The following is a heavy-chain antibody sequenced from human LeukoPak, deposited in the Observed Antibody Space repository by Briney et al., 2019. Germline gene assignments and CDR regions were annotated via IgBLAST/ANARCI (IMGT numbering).Heavy chain of an antibody. CDR1: GYTFTSHD. D-gene: IGHD1-1*01. Sequence: ASVKVSCKASGYTFTSHDINWVRQAPGQGVEWVGWMNPNSGSTGFARKFQGRVTMTTHTSTSTAYLELRGLKSEDTAFYYCARVVWNDGTDALDIWGQGTMVTVSS. CDR2: MNPNSGST. J-gene: IGHJ3*02. CDR3: ARVVWNDGTDALDI. V-gene: IGHV1-8*01.